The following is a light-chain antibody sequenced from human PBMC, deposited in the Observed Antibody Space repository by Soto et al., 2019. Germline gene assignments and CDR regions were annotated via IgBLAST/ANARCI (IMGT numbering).Light chain of an antibody. CDR3: SSYTSSRAYV. Sequence: SVLTQPASVSGSPGQSITSSCTGTSSDVGGYNYVSWYQQQSGKAPKLMIHEVSNRPSGVSNRFSGSKSGNTASLTISGLQAEDEADYYCSSYTSSRAYVFGIGTKVTVL. V-gene: IGLV2-14*01. CDR2: EVS. J-gene: IGLJ1*01. CDR1: SSDVGGYNY.